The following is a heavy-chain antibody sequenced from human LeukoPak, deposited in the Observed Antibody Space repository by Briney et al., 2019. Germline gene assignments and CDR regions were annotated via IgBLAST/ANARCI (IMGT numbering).Heavy chain of an antibody. CDR3: AKSRGDYEYYFDY. Sequence: GGSLRLSCAASGFTFSSYAMSWVRQAPGKGLEWVSAISGSGGSTYYADSVKGRFTIPRDNPKNTLYLQMNSLRAEDTAVYYCAKSRGDYEYYFDYWGQGTLVTVSS. D-gene: IGHD4-17*01. CDR2: ISGSGGST. J-gene: IGHJ4*02. V-gene: IGHV3-23*01. CDR1: GFTFSSYA.